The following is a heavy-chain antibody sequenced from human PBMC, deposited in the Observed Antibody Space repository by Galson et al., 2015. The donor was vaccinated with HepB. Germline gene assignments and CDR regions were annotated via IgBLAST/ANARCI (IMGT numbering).Heavy chain of an antibody. D-gene: IGHD3-22*01. V-gene: IGHV3-30-3*01. J-gene: IGHJ4*02. CDR2: ISFNGGNQ. Sequence: SLRLSCAASGFTFSSCAMHWVRQAPGKGLEWAAVISFNGGNQYYADSVQGRFTVSRDNRKKTLYLQLSSLRPEDTAVYYCARGQSQTNEYDKSGFHFDHWGQGVLVTVSS. CDR1: GFTFSSCA. CDR3: ARGQSQTNEYDKSGFHFDH.